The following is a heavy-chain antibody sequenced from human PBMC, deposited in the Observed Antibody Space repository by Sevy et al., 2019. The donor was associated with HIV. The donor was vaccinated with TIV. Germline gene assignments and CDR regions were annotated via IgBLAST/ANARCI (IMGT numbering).Heavy chain of an antibody. CDR2: IYPVDSDT. CDR3: ARRIMYGELAGTFDY. CDR1: GYRFTNFW. Sequence: GESLKISCQGSGYRFTNFWIAWVRQTPEKGLEWMGIIYPVDSDTRYNPSFQGQVTISVDRSTATTYLQWDSLKSSDTATYYWARRIMYGELAGTFDYWGQGTLVTVSS. J-gene: IGHJ4*02. D-gene: IGHD6-19*01. V-gene: IGHV5-51*01.